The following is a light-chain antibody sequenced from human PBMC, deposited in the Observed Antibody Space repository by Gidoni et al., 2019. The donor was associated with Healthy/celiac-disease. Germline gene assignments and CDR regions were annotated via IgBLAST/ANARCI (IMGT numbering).Light chain of an antibody. V-gene: IGLV1-44*01. J-gene: IGLJ1*01. Sequence: QSVLTQPPSASVTPGQRVTIACSGSISNIGSNTVNWYQQPPRTAPTTLIYSNNQRPSGVPDRFSGSKSGTSASLAISGLQSEDEADYYCAAWDDSLNGFYVFGTGTKVTVL. CDR1: ISNIGSNT. CDR2: SNN. CDR3: AAWDDSLNGFYV.